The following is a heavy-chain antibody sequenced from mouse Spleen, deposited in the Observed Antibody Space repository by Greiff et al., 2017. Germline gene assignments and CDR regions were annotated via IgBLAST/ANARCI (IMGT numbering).Heavy chain of an antibody. CDR3: ARHGLRLQGFDY. CDR2: ISSGGGNT. CDR1: GFTFSSYA. J-gene: IGHJ2*01. Sequence: EVKLEESGGGLVKLGGSLKLSCAASGFTFSSYAMSWVRQTPEKRLEWVATISSGGGNTYYPDSVKGRFTISRDNAKNTLYLQMSSLKSEDTAMYYCARHGLRLQGFDYWGQGTTLTVSS. D-gene: IGHD1-2*01. V-gene: IGHV5-9*04.